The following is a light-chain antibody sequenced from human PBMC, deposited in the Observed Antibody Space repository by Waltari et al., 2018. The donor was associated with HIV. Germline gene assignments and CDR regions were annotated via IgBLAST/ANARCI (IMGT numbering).Light chain of an antibody. CDR3: ATWDRSLSRVI. CDR2: DNN. V-gene: IGLV1-51*01. J-gene: IGLJ2*01. Sequence: QSVLTQPPSVSAAPRQKVTISCSGTSSNIGNNFVSWYQQLHGTAPKLLIYDNNNRPSWIPDRFSGSKSGTSATLGIPGLQTGDESDYFCATWDRSLSRVIFGGGTRLTVL. CDR1: SSNIGNNF.